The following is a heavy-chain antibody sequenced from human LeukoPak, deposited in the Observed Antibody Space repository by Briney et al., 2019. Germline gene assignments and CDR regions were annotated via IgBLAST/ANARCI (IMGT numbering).Heavy chain of an antibody. Sequence: SVTVSCKPSGGTFTNYAISWVRQAPGQGLEWMGGIIPIFGTPNYAQKFQGRVTITADESTSTASMELSSLRSEDTAMYYCATTPGKLWFGELSRWGQGTLVTVSS. D-gene: IGHD3-10*01. CDR3: ATTPGKLWFGELSR. CDR2: IIPIFGTP. V-gene: IGHV1-69*13. J-gene: IGHJ4*02. CDR1: GGTFTNYA.